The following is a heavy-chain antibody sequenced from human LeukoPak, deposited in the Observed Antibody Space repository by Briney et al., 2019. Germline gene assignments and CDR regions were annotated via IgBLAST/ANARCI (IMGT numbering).Heavy chain of an antibody. CDR3: AREGLTSTPNNAFDI. CDR1: GFTVSSNY. CDR2: IWSDENKK. J-gene: IGHJ3*02. V-gene: IGHV3-33*08. D-gene: IGHD4-23*01. Sequence: GGSLRLSCAASGFTVSSNYINWVRQAPGKGLEWVAVIWSDENKKFYADSVKGRFTISRDNFKSTLYLQMDSLRVEDTAVYYCAREGLTSTPNNAFDIWGQGSVVTVSS.